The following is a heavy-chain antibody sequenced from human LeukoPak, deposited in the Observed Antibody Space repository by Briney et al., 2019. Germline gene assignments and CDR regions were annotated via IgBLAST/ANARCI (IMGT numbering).Heavy chain of an antibody. J-gene: IGHJ5*02. Sequence: GGSLRLSCAASGFTFSSYSMNWVRQAPGKGLEWVSSISSSSSYIYYADSVKGRFTISRDNAKNTLYLQIGSLRADDTAVYYCTRMSREAPGLPDLWGQGTLVTVSS. CDR2: ISSSSSYI. CDR3: TRMSREAPGLPDL. CDR1: GFTFSSYS. V-gene: IGHV3-21*01. D-gene: IGHD5-24*01.